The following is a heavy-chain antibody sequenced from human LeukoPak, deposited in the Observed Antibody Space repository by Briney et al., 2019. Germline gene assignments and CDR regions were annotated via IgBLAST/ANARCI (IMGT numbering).Heavy chain of an antibody. CDR2: INPNSGGT. CDR3: ARYRVGATAIDY. V-gene: IGHV1-2*02. Sequence: ASVKVSCKASGYTFTGYYMHWVRQALGQGLEWMGWINPNSGGTNYAQKFQGRVTMTRDTSISTAYMELSRLRSDDTAVYYCARYRVGATAIDYWGQGTLVTVSS. D-gene: IGHD1-26*01. J-gene: IGHJ4*02. CDR1: GYTFTGYY.